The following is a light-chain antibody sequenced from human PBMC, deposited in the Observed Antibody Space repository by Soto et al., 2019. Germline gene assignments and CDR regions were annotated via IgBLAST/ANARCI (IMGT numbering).Light chain of an antibody. CDR2: SAS. J-gene: IGKJ1*01. CDR3: QQYNNWPPWT. V-gene: IGKV3-15*01. Sequence: EIVLTQSPATLSVSPGGRATLSCRASQSISDTLAWYQQKPGQAPRLLIYSASRGATGFPARFSGSGSGTEFTLTISSLQSEDFAVYYCQQYNNWPPWTFGQGTKVDIK. CDR1: QSISDT.